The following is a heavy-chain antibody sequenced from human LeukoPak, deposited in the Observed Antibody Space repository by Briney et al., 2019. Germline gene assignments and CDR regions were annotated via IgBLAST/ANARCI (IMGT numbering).Heavy chain of an antibody. Sequence: GASVKVSCKASGGTFSSYAISWVRQAPGQGLEWMGRIIPILGIANYAQKFQGRVTITADKPTSTAYMELSSLRSEDTAVYYCARDSLVLPEPWGQGTLVTVSS. CDR1: GGTFSSYA. D-gene: IGHD6-6*01. CDR3: ARDSLVLPEP. J-gene: IGHJ5*02. V-gene: IGHV1-69*04. CDR2: IIPILGIA.